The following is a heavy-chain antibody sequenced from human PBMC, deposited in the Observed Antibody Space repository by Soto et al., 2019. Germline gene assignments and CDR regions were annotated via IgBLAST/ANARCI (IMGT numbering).Heavy chain of an antibody. CDR3: VRGLEWLRNY. J-gene: IGHJ4*02. D-gene: IGHD5-12*01. Sequence: QVQLVQSGAEVKKPGASVKVSCKATGYIFTTYDINWVRQATGQGLEWMGWMNPNSGDTGYAQKFRGRVTMTRDTSISTAYMELSTLTSEDTAVYYCVRGLEWLRNYWGQGTLVTVSS. V-gene: IGHV1-8*01. CDR2: MNPNSGDT. CDR1: GYIFTTYD.